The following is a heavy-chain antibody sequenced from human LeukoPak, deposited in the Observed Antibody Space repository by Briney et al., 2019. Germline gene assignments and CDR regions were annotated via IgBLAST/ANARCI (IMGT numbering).Heavy chain of an antibody. D-gene: IGHD5-24*01. Sequence: GGSLRLSCAVSGVIVSDQHMSWVRQAPGKGLEWLSTVYGDGRTATYADSVKGRFTASRDNSKNTLFLQMNSLRPEDTAVYFCARDVKGDGYSLSDYWGLGIMVTVSS. V-gene: IGHV3-66*01. CDR1: GVIVSDQH. CDR2: VYGDGRT. CDR3: ARDVKGDGYSLSDY. J-gene: IGHJ4*02.